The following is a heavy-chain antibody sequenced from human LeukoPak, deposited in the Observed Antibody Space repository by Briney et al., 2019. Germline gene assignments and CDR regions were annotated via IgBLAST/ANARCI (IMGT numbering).Heavy chain of an antibody. CDR1: GFSFSSYT. J-gene: IGHJ4*02. CDR2: ISGNGGST. V-gene: IGHV3-23*01. Sequence: GGSLRLSCAVSGFSFSSYTMSWVRQAPGKGLEWVSAISGNGGSTYYADCVKGRFTISRDNSKNTLFLQMNSLRAEDTAVYYCAKDLGYCSSFSCPFDYWGQGTLVTVSS. CDR3: AKDLGYCSSFSCPFDY. D-gene: IGHD2-2*01.